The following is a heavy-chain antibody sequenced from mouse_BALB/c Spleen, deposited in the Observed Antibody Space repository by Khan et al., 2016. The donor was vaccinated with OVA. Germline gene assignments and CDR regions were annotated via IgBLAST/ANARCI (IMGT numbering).Heavy chain of an antibody. CDR3: ARVDGGDLDY. CDR2: ISYSGNT. V-gene: IGHV3-2*02. CDR1: GYSITSDYA. D-gene: IGHD2-3*01. J-gene: IGHJ2*01. Sequence: EVQLVESGPGLVKPSQSLSLTCTVTGYSITSDYAWNWIRQFPGNKLEWMGFISYSGNTNYNPSLKSRFPITRDTSKNQFFLQLNSVTTEDTATYYCARVDGGDLDYWGQGTTLTVSS.